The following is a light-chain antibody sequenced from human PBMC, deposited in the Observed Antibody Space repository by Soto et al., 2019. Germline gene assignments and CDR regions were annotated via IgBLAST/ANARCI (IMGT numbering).Light chain of an antibody. CDR1: QSISNW. J-gene: IGKJ1*01. V-gene: IGKV1-5*01. Sequence: DIQMTQSPSTLSASVGDRATITCRASQSISNWLAWYQQKPGKAPKLLIYDASSLESGVPLMFSGGGSGTEFTLTISSLQPDDFATYYCQQYNTYWTFGQGTKVDIK. CDR2: DAS. CDR3: QQYNTYWT.